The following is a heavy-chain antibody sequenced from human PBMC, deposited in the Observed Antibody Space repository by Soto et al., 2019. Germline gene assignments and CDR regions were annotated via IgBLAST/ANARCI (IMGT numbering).Heavy chain of an antibody. CDR3: ARALKYDYYFDY. CDR2: IYSGGST. Sequence: GGSLRLSCAASGFTVSGNYMSWVRQAPGKGLEWVSVIYSGGSTYYADSVKGRFTISRDNSKNTLYLQMNSLRAEDTAVYYCARALKYDYYFDYWGQGTLVTVSS. CDR1: GFTVSGNY. V-gene: IGHV3-53*01. J-gene: IGHJ4*02. D-gene: IGHD2-21*02.